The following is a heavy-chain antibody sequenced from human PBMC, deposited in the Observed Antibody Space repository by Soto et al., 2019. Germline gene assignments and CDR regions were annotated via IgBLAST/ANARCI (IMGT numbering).Heavy chain of an antibody. V-gene: IGHV3-49*03. CDR1: GFTFGDYA. CDR3: TRGPYGWNDYRFDP. CDR2: IRSKAYGGTT. Sequence: GGSLRLSCTASGFTFGDYAMSWFRQAPGKGLEWVGFIRSKAYGGTTEYAASVKGRFTISRDDSKGIAYLQMNSLKTEDTAVYYCTRGPYGWNDYRFDPWGQGTLVTVSS. J-gene: IGHJ5*02. D-gene: IGHD1-1*01.